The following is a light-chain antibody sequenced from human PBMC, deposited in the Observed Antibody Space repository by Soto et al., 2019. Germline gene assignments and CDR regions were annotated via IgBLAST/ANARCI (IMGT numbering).Light chain of an antibody. V-gene: IGKV1-5*01. Sequence: DIQMTQSPSTLSVSVGDRATITWRPSESISSWLAWYQQKPGKAPKLLIYDASSLESGVPSRFSGSGSATEFTLTITNLQPDAFATYYSQQYNSYPWTFGQGTKVDI. CDR1: ESISSW. J-gene: IGKJ1*01. CDR2: DAS. CDR3: QQYNSYPWT.